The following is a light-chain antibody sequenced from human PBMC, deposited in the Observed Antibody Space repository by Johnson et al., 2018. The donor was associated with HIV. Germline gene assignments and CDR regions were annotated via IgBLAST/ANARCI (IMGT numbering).Light chain of an antibody. CDR1: SSDMGNYA. CDR3: GTWDSSLSVNYV. J-gene: IGLJ1*01. CDR2: DNN. Sequence: QSVLTQPPSVSAAPGQKVTISCSGSSSDMGNYAVSWYQQLPGRAPKLLIYDNNKRPSGIPDRFSGSKSGTSATLGITGLQTGDEADYYCGTWDSSLSVNYVFGTGTKVTVL. V-gene: IGLV1-51*01.